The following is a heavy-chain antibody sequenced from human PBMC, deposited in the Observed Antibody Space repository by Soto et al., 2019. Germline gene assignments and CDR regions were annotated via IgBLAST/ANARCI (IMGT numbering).Heavy chain of an antibody. CDR2: ISTDNGNA. Sequence: HVQLVQAGAEVKKPGASVKVSCKASGYTFTNYGISWMRQAPGQGLEWMGWISTDNGNANYAQKVKGRVTLTTDTSTSTAYMALRSLRSDDTAVYYCAREPTGHPFDYWGQGTLVTVSS. CDR3: AREPTGHPFDY. J-gene: IGHJ4*02. V-gene: IGHV1-18*04. CDR1: GYTFTNYG.